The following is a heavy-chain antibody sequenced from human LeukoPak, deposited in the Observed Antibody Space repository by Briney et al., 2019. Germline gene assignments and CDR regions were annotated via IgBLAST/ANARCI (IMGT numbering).Heavy chain of an antibody. V-gene: IGHV3-74*01. CDR2: INGVGSNT. D-gene: IGHD3-10*01. Sequence: GGSLRLSCAASGLSFSDYWMHWVRQAPGKGLLWVSRINGVGSNTDYADSVKGRFTISRDNAKKILYLQMNNLRAEDTAVYFCVGGGVVRGNWFDPWGQGTMVAVSS. CDR1: GLSFSDYW. J-gene: IGHJ5*02. CDR3: VGGGVVRGNWFDP.